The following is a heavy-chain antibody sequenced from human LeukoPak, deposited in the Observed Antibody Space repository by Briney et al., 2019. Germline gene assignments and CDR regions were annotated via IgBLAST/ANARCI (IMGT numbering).Heavy chain of an antibody. V-gene: IGHV4-59*01. CDR2: INYSGST. CDR3: ARGDGYNYSFDY. J-gene: IGHJ4*02. D-gene: IGHD5-24*01. Sequence: SETLSLTCTVSGGSISSYYWNWIRQPPGKGLEWIGYINYSGSTNYNPSLKSRVTISVDTSKNQFSLKLSSVTAADTAVYYCARGDGYNYSFDYWGQGTLVTVSS. CDR1: GGSISSYY.